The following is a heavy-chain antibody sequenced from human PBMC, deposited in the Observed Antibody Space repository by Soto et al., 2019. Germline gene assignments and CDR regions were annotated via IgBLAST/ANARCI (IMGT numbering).Heavy chain of an antibody. CDR3: ARDRVRQTYYYDSRMVWFDP. CDR2: ISDYNDNT. V-gene: IGHV1-18*01. CDR1: GDTFTSYG. J-gene: IGHJ5*02. Sequence: QVQLVQSGAEVKKPGASVKVSCKASGDTFTSYGISWVRQDPGQGLEWIGWISDYNDNTNYAQKLQGRVTMTTDTATSTAYMELRSLRSDDTAVYYCARDRVRQTYYYDSRMVWFDPWGQGTLVTVSS. D-gene: IGHD3-22*01.